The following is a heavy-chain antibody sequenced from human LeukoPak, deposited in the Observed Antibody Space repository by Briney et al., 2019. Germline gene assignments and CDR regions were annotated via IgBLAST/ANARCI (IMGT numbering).Heavy chain of an antibody. D-gene: IGHD2-21*02. V-gene: IGHV5-51*01. CDR2: IDPSDSDI. Sequence: GESLQISCKASGYSFTSYWIGWVRQMPGKGLEWMGIIDPSDSDIRYTPSFQGQITISADKSLSTAYLQWNSLKASDTAIYYCARQTAMGRSGGYWGQGTLVTVSS. CDR3: ARQTAMGRSGGY. CDR1: GYSFTSYW. J-gene: IGHJ4*02.